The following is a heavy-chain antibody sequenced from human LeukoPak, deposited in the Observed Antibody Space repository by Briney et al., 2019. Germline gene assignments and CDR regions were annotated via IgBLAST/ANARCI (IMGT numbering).Heavy chain of an antibody. CDR3: AKEGTDYGDYPYFFES. CDR1: GFTFSSYA. J-gene: IGHJ4*02. D-gene: IGHD4-17*01. V-gene: IGHV3-30*18. Sequence: TGGSLRLSCAASGFTFSSYAMSWVRQAPGKGLEWVAIISFDGSKAFYADSVKGRFTISRDNSKNTLYLQLNSLRVEDTAVYYCAKEGTDYGDYPYFFESWGQGALVTASS. CDR2: ISFDGSKA.